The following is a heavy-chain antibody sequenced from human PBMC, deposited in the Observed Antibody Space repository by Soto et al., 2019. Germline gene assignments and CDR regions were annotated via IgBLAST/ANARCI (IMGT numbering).Heavy chain of an antibody. V-gene: IGHV4-61*01. CDR2: IYYSGST. Sequence: QVQLQESGPGLVKPSETLSLTCTVSGGSVSSGSYYWGWIRQPPGKGLEWIGYIYYSGSTNYNPSLKSRVTIAVDTSKNQFSLKLSSVTAADTAVYYCARGGYASFDYWGQGTLVTVSS. J-gene: IGHJ4*02. CDR3: ARGGYASFDY. D-gene: IGHD5-12*01. CDR1: GGSVSSGSYY.